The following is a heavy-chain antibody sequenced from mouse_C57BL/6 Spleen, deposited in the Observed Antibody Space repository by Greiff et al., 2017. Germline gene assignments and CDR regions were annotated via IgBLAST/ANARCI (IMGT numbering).Heavy chain of an antibody. V-gene: IGHV1-22*01. J-gene: IGHJ3*01. D-gene: IGHD2-4*01. Sequence: VQLQQSGPELVKPGASVKMSCKASGYTFTDYNMHWVKQSHGKSLEWIGYINPNNGGTSYNQKFKGKATLTVNKSSSTAYMELRSLTSEDSAVYYCEKGIYYDYDVRFAYWGQGTLVTVSA. CDR2: INPNNGGT. CDR1: GYTFTDYN. CDR3: EKGIYYDYDVRFAY.